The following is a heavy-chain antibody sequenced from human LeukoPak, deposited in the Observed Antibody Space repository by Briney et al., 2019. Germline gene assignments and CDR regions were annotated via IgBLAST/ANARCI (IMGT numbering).Heavy chain of an antibody. CDR1: GDSISSYY. D-gene: IGHD3-9*01. CDR3: AREFNDILTGYYRIDAFDI. Sequence: SETLSLTCTVSGDSISSYYWSWIRQPAGKGLEWIGRIYTSGSTNYNPSLKSRVTMSVDTSKNQFSLKLSSVTAADTAVYYCAREFNDILTGYYRIDAFDIWGQGTMVTVSS. J-gene: IGHJ3*02. CDR2: IYTSGST. V-gene: IGHV4-4*07.